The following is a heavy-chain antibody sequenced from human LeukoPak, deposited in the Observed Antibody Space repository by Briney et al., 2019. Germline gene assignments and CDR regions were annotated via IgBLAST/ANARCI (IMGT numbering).Heavy chain of an antibody. Sequence: PSETLSLTCAVYGGSFSGYYWSWIRQPPGKGLEWIGEINHSGSTNYNPSLKSRVTISVDTSKNQFSLKLSSVTAADTAVYYCARFTVTKGSDYWGQGTLVTVSS. V-gene: IGHV4-34*01. CDR3: ARFTVTKGSDY. CDR2: INHSGST. CDR1: GGSFSGYY. J-gene: IGHJ4*02. D-gene: IGHD4-17*01.